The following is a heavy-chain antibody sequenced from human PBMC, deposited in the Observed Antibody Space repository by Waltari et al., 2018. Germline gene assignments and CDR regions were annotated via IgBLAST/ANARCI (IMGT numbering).Heavy chain of an antibody. CDR1: GFTFSSYG. J-gene: IGHJ4*02. V-gene: IGHV3-30*02. CDR2: RRYDGSNK. D-gene: IGHD1-26*01. CDR3: AKAPWDIVGATAAGGDY. Sequence: QVQLVESGGGVVQPGGSLRLSCAASGFTFSSYGMHWVRQAPGKGLEWVAFRRYDGSNKYYADSVKGRFTISRDNSKNTLYLQMNSLRAEDTAVYYCAKAPWDIVGATAAGGDYWGQGTLVTVSS.